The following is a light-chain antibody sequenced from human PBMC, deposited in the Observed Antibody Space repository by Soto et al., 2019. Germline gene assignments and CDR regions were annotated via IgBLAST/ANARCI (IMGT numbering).Light chain of an antibody. CDR2: GNS. Sequence: QSVLTQPPSVSGAPGQRVTISCTGSSSNIGAGYDVHGYQQLPGTAPKLLIYGNSNRPSGVPDRFSGSKSGTSASLAITGLQAEDEAEYYCQSYDSSLSVVFGGGTKLTVL. CDR3: QSYDSSLSVV. J-gene: IGLJ2*01. V-gene: IGLV1-40*01. CDR1: SSNIGAGYD.